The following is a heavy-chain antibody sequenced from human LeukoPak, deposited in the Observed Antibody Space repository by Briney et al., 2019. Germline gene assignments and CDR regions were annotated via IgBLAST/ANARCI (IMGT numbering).Heavy chain of an antibody. Sequence: PSETLSLTCTVSGDSIRNYYWSWIRQPAGKGLEWVGRIYLSGETNYNPSLNSRATISLDTSKNQVSLKLSSVTAADTAVYYCARRGALLEWLSPTRSRPKNWFDPWGQGTLVTVSS. J-gene: IGHJ5*02. CDR1: GDSIRNYY. CDR3: ARRGALLEWLSPTRSRPKNWFDP. V-gene: IGHV4-4*07. D-gene: IGHD3-3*01. CDR2: IYLSGET.